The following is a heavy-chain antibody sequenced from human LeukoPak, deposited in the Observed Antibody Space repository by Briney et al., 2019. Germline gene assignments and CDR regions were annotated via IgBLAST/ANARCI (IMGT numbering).Heavy chain of an antibody. CDR1: GFTFSTYC. CDR3: ASRIVGTPDYFDY. Sequence: GGSLRLSCAASGFTFSTYCMSWVRQASGKGLEWVANIMQDGNDKYYVDSVEGRFTISRDNAKNSLYLQLNSLRVEDTAVYYCASRIVGTPDYFDYWGQGTLVTVSS. D-gene: IGHD1-26*01. CDR2: IMQDGNDK. J-gene: IGHJ4*02. V-gene: IGHV3-7*01.